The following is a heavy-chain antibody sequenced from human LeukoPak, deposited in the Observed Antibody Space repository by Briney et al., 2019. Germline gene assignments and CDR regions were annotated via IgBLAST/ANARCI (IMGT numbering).Heavy chain of an antibody. CDR1: GFTFSGSA. J-gene: IGHJ5*02. CDR2: IRSKANSYAT. CDR3: TRHYYDSSGFVRLVDP. V-gene: IGHV3-73*01. D-gene: IGHD3-22*01. Sequence: HPGGSLRLSCAASGFTFSGSAMHWVRQASGKGLEWVGRIRSKANSYATAYAASVKGRFTISRDDSKNTAYLQMNSLKTEDTAVYYCTRHYYDSSGFVRLVDPWGQGTLVTVSS.